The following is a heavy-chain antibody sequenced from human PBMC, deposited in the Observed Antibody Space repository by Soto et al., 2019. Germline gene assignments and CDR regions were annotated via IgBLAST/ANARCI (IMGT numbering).Heavy chain of an antibody. CDR1: GFTFSSYA. V-gene: IGHV3-23*01. J-gene: IGHJ4*02. CDR2: ISGSGGST. CDR3: AKENSPHVLRFLEWLYDY. D-gene: IGHD3-3*01. Sequence: PGGSLRLSCAASGFTFSSYAMSWVRQAPGKGLEWASAISGSGGSTYYADSVKGRFTISRDNSKNTLYLQMNSLRAEDTAVYYCAKENSPHVLRFLEWLYDYWGQGTLVTVS.